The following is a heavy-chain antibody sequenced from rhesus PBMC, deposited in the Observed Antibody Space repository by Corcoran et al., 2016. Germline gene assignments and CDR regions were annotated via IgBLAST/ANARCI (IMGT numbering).Heavy chain of an antibody. D-gene: IGHD3-3*01. CDR2: ISGSSSTT. V-gene: IGHV3-110*01. J-gene: IGHJ4*01. Sequence: EVQLVESGGGLVQPGGSLRLSCVGSGFTFMDHYMDWGRPAPGKGLEWVSSISGSSSTTLYPDSVKGRFTISRDNAKNTVYLQMNSLRAEDTAVYYCAREAWQHLHWLSSHFDYWGQGVLVTVSS. CDR3: AREAWQHLHWLSSHFDY. CDR1: GFTFMDHY.